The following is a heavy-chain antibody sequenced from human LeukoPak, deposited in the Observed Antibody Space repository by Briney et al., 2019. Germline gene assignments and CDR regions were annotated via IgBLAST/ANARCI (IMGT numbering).Heavy chain of an antibody. CDR3: ARDRQGGNWGDFDF. CDR2: ISYDGGNK. CDR1: GFTFSSHA. Sequence: PGGSLRLSCAASGFTFSSHAMHWVRQAPGKGLEWVALISYDGGNKHYADSVKGRFTISRDNSRNTLYLQMNSLRAEDTAVYYCARDRQGGNWGDFDFWGQGTLVTVSS. D-gene: IGHD3-16*01. V-gene: IGHV3-30-3*01. J-gene: IGHJ4*02.